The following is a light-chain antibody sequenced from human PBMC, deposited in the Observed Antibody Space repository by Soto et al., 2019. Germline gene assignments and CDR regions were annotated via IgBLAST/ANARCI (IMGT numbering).Light chain of an antibody. V-gene: IGKV1-39*01. CDR3: PQSYRSPYT. CDR2: AAS. J-gene: IGKJ2*01. Sequence: IQLTQSPSSLSASVGDRVTLTCRASQSINIYLNWYQQKPGKAPTVLIYAASSLQSGVPSRFSGGGSRTDFTLTISSLQTEDFATYYCPQSYRSPYTFGQGTKLEI. CDR1: QSINIY.